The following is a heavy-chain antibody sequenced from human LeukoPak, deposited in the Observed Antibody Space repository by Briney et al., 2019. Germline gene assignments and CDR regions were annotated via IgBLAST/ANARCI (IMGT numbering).Heavy chain of an antibody. CDR1: GFTFSSYA. D-gene: IGHD2-15*01. CDR3: AKAHNIVVVVAALGY. V-gene: IGHV3-23*01. CDR2: ISGSGGST. Sequence: GGSLRLSCAASGFTFSSYAMSWVRQAPGKGLESVSAISGSGGSTYYADSVKGRFTISRDNSKNTLYLQMNSLRAEDTAVYYCAKAHNIVVVVAALGYWGQGTLVTVSS. J-gene: IGHJ4*02.